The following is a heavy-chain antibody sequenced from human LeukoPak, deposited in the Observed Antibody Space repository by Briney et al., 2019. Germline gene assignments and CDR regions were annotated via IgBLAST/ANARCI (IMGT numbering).Heavy chain of an antibody. CDR3: AKVDEGSSWDY. J-gene: IGHJ4*02. CDR2: ISSSGSTI. CDR1: GFTFRDYY. V-gene: IGHV3-11*01. Sequence: GGSLRLSCAASGFTFRDYYMSWIRQAPGKGLEWISYISSSGSTIYYADSVKGRFTISRDSSKNTLYLQMNSLRAEDTAVYYCAKVDEGSSWDYWGQGTLVTVSS. D-gene: IGHD6-6*01.